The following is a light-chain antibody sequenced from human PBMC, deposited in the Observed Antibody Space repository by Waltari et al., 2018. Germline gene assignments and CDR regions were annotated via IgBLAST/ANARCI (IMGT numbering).Light chain of an antibody. V-gene: IGLV2-11*01. Sequence: QSALPQPRPVSGSPGQTVTISCTGTSSDVGGYNSVPWYQQHPGKAPKLMIYAVSKRPSGVPDRFSGSKSGNTASLTISGLQAEDEADYYCCSYAGSYTPHVVFGGGTKLTVL. J-gene: IGLJ2*01. CDR3: CSYAGSYTPHVV. CDR2: AVS. CDR1: SSDVGGYNS.